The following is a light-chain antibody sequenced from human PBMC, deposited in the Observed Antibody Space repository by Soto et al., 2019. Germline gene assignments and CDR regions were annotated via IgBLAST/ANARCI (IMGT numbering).Light chain of an antibody. Sequence: QSLLTQPASVSGSPGQSITISCTGTSSDVGSYNLVSWYQQHPGKAPKLMIHEGSKRPSGVSNRFSGSKSGNTASLTISGLQAEDEADYYCCSYAGSVVFGGGTKLTVL. CDR2: EGS. J-gene: IGLJ2*01. CDR1: SSDVGSYNL. V-gene: IGLV2-23*01. CDR3: CSYAGSVV.